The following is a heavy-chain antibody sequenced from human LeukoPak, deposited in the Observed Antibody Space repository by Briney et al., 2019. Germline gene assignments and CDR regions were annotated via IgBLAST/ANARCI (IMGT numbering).Heavy chain of an antibody. CDR1: GFTFSSYS. Sequence: VGGLRVSCAASGFTFSSYSVSWVRPAPGKGLGWVANIKQDGSEKYYVGSVKGRFTICRDNAKNSLYLQMNSLRAEDTAVYYCARDPGGYSNYGGYYYYYGMDVWGQGTTVTVSS. J-gene: IGHJ6*02. CDR3: ARDPGGYSNYGGYYYYYGMDV. CDR2: IKQDGSEK. V-gene: IGHV3-7*01. D-gene: IGHD4-11*01.